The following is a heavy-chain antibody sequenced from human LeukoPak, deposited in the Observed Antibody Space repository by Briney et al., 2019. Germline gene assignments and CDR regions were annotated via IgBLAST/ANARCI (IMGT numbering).Heavy chain of an antibody. V-gene: IGHV4-61*02. CDR3: ARGRRYDTIIDY. J-gene: IGHJ4*02. CDR1: GGSISSGSYY. D-gene: IGHD3-22*01. CDR2: IYTSGST. Sequence: PSQTLSLTCTVSGGSISSGSYYWSWIRQPAGKGLEWIGRIYTSGSTNYNPSLKSRVTISVDTSKNQFSLKLSSVTAADTAVYYCARGRRYDTIIDYWGQGTLVTVSS.